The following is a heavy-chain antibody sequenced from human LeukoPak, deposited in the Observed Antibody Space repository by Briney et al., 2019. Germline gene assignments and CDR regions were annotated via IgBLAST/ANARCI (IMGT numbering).Heavy chain of an antibody. Sequence: ASVKVSCKPSGGTFSSYAIHWVRQAPGQGLEWMGGIIPIFDTPNYAQKFQGRVTIIADVSTTTAYMELSSLSSEDTAVYYCARESYNYDSSSYSPRGGLDYWGQGTLVTVSS. J-gene: IGHJ4*02. V-gene: IGHV1-69*01. D-gene: IGHD3-22*01. CDR3: ARESYNYDSSSYSPRGGLDY. CDR1: GGTFSSYA. CDR2: IIPIFDTP.